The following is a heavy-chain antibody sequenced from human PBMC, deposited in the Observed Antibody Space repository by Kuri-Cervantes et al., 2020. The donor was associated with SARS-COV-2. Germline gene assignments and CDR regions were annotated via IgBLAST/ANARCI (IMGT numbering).Heavy chain of an antibody. CDR1: GFTFSSYS. V-gene: IGHV3-21*01. CDR3: AREEYSSSWSAVDFDY. CDR2: ISSSSSYI. J-gene: IGHJ4*02. D-gene: IGHD6-13*01. Sequence: LSLTCAASGFTFSSYSMNWVRQAPGKGLEWVSSISSSSSYIYYADSVKGRFTISRDNAKNSLYLQMNSLRAEDTAVYYCAREEYSSSWSAVDFDYWGQGTLVTVSS.